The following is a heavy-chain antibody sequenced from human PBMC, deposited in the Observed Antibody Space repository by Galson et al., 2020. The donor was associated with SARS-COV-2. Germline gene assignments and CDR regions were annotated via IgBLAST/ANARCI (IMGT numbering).Heavy chain of an antibody. CDR2: ISCHNGNT. Sequence: GESLKISCKASGYTFSTNGISWVRQAPGQGLEWLGWISCHNGNTNYPQKFQGRVTMTTDKWTNTVYMELRSLRSDDTAVYYCAREEDPTDFNPYFDYWGQGTQVTVSS. CDR1: GYTFSTNG. V-gene: IGHV1-18*04. CDR3: AREEDPTDFNPYFDY. J-gene: IGHJ4*02. D-gene: IGHD1-26*01.